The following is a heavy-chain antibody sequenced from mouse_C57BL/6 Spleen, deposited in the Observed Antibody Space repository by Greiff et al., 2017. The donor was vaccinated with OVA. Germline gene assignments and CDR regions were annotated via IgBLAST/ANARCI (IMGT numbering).Heavy chain of an antibody. V-gene: IGHV1-39*01. CDR3: ARGSTMVTTEAWFAY. J-gene: IGHJ3*01. CDR1: GYSFTDYN. CDR2: INPNYGTT. Sequence: EVKLMESGPELVKPGASVKISCKASGYSFTDYNMNWVKQSNGKSLEWIGVINPNYGTTSYNQKFKGKATLTVDQSSSTAYMQLNSLTSEDSAVYYCARGSTMVTTEAWFAYWGQGTLVTVSA. D-gene: IGHD2-2*01.